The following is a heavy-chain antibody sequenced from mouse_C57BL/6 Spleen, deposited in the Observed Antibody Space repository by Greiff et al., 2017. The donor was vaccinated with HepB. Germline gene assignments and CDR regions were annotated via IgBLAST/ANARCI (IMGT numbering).Heavy chain of an antibody. CDR1: GFTFSNYW. J-gene: IGHJ3*01. Sequence: EVMLVESGGGLVQPGGSMKLSCVASGFTFSNYWMNWVRQSPEKGLEWVAQIRLKSDNYATHYAESVKGRFTISRDDSKSSVYLQRNNLRAEDTGIYYCTKDDYGAYWGQGTLVTVSA. D-gene: IGHD2-4*01. CDR3: TKDDYGAY. V-gene: IGHV6-3*01. CDR2: IRLKSDNYAT.